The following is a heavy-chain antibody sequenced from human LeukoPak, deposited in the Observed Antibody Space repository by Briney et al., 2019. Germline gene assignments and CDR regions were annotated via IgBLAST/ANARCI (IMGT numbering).Heavy chain of an antibody. CDR2: INTNTGNP. CDR1: GYTFTSYA. CDR3: ARGWPDTAMGDFDY. J-gene: IGHJ4*02. V-gene: IGHV7-4-1*02. Sequence: GASVKVSCTASGYTFTSYAMNWVRQAPGQGLEWMGWINTNTGNPTYAQGFTGRFVFSLDTSVSTAYLQISSLKAEDTAVYYCARGWPDTAMGDFDYWGQGTLVTVSS. D-gene: IGHD5-18*01.